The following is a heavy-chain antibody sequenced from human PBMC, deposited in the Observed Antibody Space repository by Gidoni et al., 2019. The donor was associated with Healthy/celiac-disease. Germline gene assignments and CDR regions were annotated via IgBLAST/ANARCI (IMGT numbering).Heavy chain of an antibody. J-gene: IGHJ4*02. CDR1: GGSISSYY. V-gene: IGHV4-59*01. Sequence: QVQLQESGPGLVKPSETLSLTCTVSGGSISSYYWSWIRQPPGKGLEWIGYIYYSGSTNYNPSLKSRVTISVDTSKNQFSLKLSSVTAADTAVYYCARGDGDGYNEFDYWGQGTLVTVSS. D-gene: IGHD5-12*01. CDR2: IYYSGST. CDR3: ARGDGDGYNEFDY.